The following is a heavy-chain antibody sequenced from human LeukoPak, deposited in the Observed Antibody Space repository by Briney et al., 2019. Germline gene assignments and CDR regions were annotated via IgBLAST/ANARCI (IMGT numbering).Heavy chain of an antibody. Sequence: PGGSLRLSCAVSGITLRNYGMSWVRQAPGKGLERVADLSGSGGGTKYADSVQGRFTISRDNPKNTLYLQMNRMRAEDTAMDLCAKRGVVIRGFLVGFHKEAYYFDSWGQGALVTVSS. V-gene: IGHV3-23*01. J-gene: IGHJ4*02. D-gene: IGHD3-10*01. CDR1: GITLRNYG. CDR2: LSGSGGGT. CDR3: AKRGVVIRGFLVGFHKEAYYFDS.